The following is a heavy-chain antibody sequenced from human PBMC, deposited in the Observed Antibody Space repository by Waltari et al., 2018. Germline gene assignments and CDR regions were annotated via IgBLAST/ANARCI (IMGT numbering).Heavy chain of an antibody. D-gene: IGHD6-19*01. Sequence: EVQLLESGGGLVQPGGSLRLSCAASGFTFSNYVMSWVRQAPGKGLEGVSTIGGSNSATWYVDSVMGRFTISRDNSKNSLYLQMNSLRAEDTAVYYCATSGWYCFDYWGQGTLVTVSS. J-gene: IGHJ4*02. CDR1: GFTFSNYV. V-gene: IGHV3-23*01. CDR2: IGGSNSAT. CDR3: ATSGWYCFDY.